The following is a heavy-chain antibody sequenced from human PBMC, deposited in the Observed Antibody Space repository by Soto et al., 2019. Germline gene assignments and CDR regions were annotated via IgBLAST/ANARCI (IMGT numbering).Heavy chain of an antibody. CDR2: ISGSNGNT. CDR1: GYTFTSYG. CDR3: ARVRAAPGSYYFDS. V-gene: IGHV1-18*01. J-gene: IGHJ4*02. D-gene: IGHD6-13*01. Sequence: QVQLVQSGAEVKKPGASVKVSCKASGYTFTSYGWVRQAPGQGLEWMGWISGSNGNTNYAQKLQGRVTMTTDTSTSTAYMELRSLRSDDTAVYYCARVRAAPGSYYFDSWGQGTLGTVSS.